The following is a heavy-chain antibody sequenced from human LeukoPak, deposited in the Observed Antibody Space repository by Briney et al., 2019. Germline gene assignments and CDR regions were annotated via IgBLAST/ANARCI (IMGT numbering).Heavy chain of an antibody. D-gene: IGHD3-16*01. CDR1: GFTFDDYG. J-gene: IGHJ6*03. CDR3: ARYLRKLYGMGGAYYFYMDV. Sequence: GGSLRLSCAASGFTFDDYGMSWVRQVPGKGLEWVSGINWNGSGAGYADSVKGRFTISRDNAKNSLYLQMNSLKAEDTALFYCARYLRKLYGMGGAYYFYMDVWGKGTTVTVSS. V-gene: IGHV3-20*04. CDR2: INWNGSGA.